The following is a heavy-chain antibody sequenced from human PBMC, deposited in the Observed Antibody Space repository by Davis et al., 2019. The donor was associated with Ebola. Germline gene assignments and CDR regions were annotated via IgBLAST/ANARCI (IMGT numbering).Heavy chain of an antibody. J-gene: IGHJ5*02. Sequence: MPSETLSLTCTVSGGSISSSSYYWSWIRQPPGKGLEWIGYIYYSGSTNYNPSLKSRVTISVDTSKNQFSLKLSSVTAADTAVYYCARGPWVVVAATHWFDPWGQGTLVTVSS. D-gene: IGHD2-15*01. V-gene: IGHV4-61*01. CDR1: GGSISSSSYY. CDR3: ARGPWVVVAATHWFDP. CDR2: IYYSGST.